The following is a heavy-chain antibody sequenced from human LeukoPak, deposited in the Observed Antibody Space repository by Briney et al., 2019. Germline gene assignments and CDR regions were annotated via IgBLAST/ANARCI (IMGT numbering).Heavy chain of an antibody. J-gene: IGHJ4*02. CDR3: AGLEGRYSTDWFYFFDY. Sequence: SETLSLTCIVSGGSISSLNLWSWLRQPAGKGLEWIGEMYLGGTTNFNPSLKSRVTILIDKSKNQLSLQLTSVTAADTAVYYCAGLEGRYSTDWFYFFDYWGQGALVTVSS. D-gene: IGHD6-19*01. CDR2: MYLGGTT. CDR1: GGSISSLNL. V-gene: IGHV4-4*02.